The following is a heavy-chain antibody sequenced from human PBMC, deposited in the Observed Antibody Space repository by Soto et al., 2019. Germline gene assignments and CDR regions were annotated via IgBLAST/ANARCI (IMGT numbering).Heavy chain of an antibody. CDR2: ISAYNGNT. Sequence: ASVKVSCKASGYTFTSYGISWVRQAPGQGLEWMGWISAYNGNTNYAQKLQGRVTMTTETSTSTAYMELRSLRSDDTAVYYCARERAPYYYDSSGYPAPHYWGQGTLVTVSS. V-gene: IGHV1-18*04. CDR1: GYTFTSYG. D-gene: IGHD3-22*01. J-gene: IGHJ4*02. CDR3: ARERAPYYYDSSGYPAPHY.